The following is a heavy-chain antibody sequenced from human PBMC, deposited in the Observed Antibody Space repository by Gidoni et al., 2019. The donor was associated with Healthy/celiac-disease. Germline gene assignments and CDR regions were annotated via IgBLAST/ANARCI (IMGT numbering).Heavy chain of an antibody. D-gene: IGHD3-16*01. CDR3: ARRGTGMAPYYYYYYYMDV. Sequence: QVQLQQWGAGLLKPSETLSLTCAVYGGSFSGYYWSWIRQPPGKGLEWIGEINHSGSTNYNPSLKSRVTISVDTSKNQFSLKLSSVTAADTAVYYCARRGTGMAPYYYYYYYMDVWGKGTTVTVSS. J-gene: IGHJ6*03. CDR1: GGSFSGYY. CDR2: INHSGST. V-gene: IGHV4-34*01.